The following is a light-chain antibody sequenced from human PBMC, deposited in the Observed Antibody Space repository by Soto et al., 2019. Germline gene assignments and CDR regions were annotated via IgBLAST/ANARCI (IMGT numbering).Light chain of an antibody. J-gene: IGKJ2*01. Sequence: EIVLTQCPGPLSLSPEERATLSCRASQSVSSTYLAWYQQKPGQAPRLLIYGVSSRATDIPDRFSGSGSGTDFTLTISRLEPEDFAVYYCQQYGSSPYTFGQGTKVDIK. V-gene: IGKV3-20*01. CDR2: GVS. CDR1: QSVSSTY. CDR3: QQYGSSPYT.